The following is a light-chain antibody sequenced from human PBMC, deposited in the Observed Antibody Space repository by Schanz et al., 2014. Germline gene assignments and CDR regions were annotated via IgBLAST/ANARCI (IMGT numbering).Light chain of an antibody. CDR1: SSDIGGYNY. CDR2: DVS. Sequence: QSVLTQPASVSGSPGQSITISCFGTSSDIGGYNYVSWYQQHPGKAPKLMIYDVSNRPSGVSNRFSGSKSGNTASLTISGLQAEDEADYYCCSYAGSGTVVFGGGTKLTVL. CDR3: CSYAGSGTVV. J-gene: IGLJ2*01. V-gene: IGLV2-14*01.